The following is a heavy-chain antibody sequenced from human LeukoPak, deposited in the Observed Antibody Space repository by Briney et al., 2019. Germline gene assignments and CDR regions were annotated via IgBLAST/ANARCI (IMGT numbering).Heavy chain of an antibody. CDR1: GYTFTSYG. CDR2: ISAYNGNT. Sequence: ASVKVSCKASGYTFTSYGISWVRQAPGQGLEWMGWISAYNGNTNYAQKLQGRVTITTDESTSTAYMELSSLRSEDTAVYYCARDLINCSGGSCYSRWVGRGNWFDPWGQGTLVTVSS. V-gene: IGHV1-18*01. J-gene: IGHJ5*02. CDR3: ARDLINCSGGSCYSRWVGRGNWFDP. D-gene: IGHD2-15*01.